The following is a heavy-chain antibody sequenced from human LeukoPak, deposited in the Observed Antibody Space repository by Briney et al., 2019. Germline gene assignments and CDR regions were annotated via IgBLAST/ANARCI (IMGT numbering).Heavy chain of an antibody. CDR1: GGSISSISYS. D-gene: IGHD2-2*01. CDR2: IYYSGST. CDR3: ARAESPQLPSRIDY. V-gene: IGHV4-39*07. Sequence: SETLSLTCTVSGGSISSISYSWGWIRQPPGKGLEWIASIYYSGSTYYNPSLKSRVSMSVDTSKNQFSLTLNSVTAADTAVYYCARAESPQLPSRIDYWGQGTLVTVSS. J-gene: IGHJ4*02.